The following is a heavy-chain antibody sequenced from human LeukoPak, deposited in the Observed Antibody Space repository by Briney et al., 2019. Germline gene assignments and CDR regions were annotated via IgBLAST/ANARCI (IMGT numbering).Heavy chain of an antibody. CDR2: IYYSGST. CDR3: ARPYWRAGNCYSDFDS. D-gene: IGHD2-15*01. J-gene: IGHJ4*01. Sequence: SETLSLTCTVSGGSISSYYWSWIRQPPGKGLEWLGYIYYSGSTNYNPSLKSRVTISVDTSKNQFSLKLSSVTAADTAVYYCARPYWRAGNCYSDFDSGGHVALGTVSP. V-gene: IGHV4-59*12. CDR1: GGSISSYY.